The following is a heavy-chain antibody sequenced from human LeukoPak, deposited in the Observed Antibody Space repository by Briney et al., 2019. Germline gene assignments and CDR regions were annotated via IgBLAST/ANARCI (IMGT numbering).Heavy chain of an antibody. J-gene: IGHJ4*02. Sequence: SETLSLTCTVSGGSISSSSYYWGWIRQPPGKGLEWIGSIYYSGSTYYNPSLKSRVTISVDTSKNQFSLKLSSVTAADTAVYYCARIAAHPGLNFDYWGQGTLVTVSS. CDR2: IYYSGST. CDR1: GGSISSSSYY. V-gene: IGHV4-39*01. D-gene: IGHD6-6*01. CDR3: ARIAAHPGLNFDY.